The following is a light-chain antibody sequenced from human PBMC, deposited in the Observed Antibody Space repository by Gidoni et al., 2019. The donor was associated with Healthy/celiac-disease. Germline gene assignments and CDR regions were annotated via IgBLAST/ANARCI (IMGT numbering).Light chain of an antibody. CDR1: QIISSW. CDR2: YAS. CDR3: QQYNSYSWT. Sequence: DIQMTPSPSTLSASVGDRVTITCPASQIISSWLAWYQQKPGQAPKLLIYYASSLESGVPSRFSGSGSGTEFTLTISSLQPDDFAAYYCQQYNSYSWTFGQGTKVEIK. J-gene: IGKJ1*01. V-gene: IGKV1-5*01.